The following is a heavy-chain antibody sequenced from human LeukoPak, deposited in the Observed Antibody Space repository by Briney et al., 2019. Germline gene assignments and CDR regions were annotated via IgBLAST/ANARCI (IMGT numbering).Heavy chain of an antibody. CDR2: INSEGDT. J-gene: IGHJ4*02. D-gene: IGHD3/OR15-3a*01. Sequence: GGSLRLSCAISGSTVSANVMNWVRQAPGKGLEWLSAINSEGDTFYADSVRGRFTISRDDSQDTLSLQMNSLRVEDAAFYFCARDMDWSYDCWGQGTLVTVSS. CDR1: GSTVSANV. V-gene: IGHV3-53*01. CDR3: ARDMDWSYDC.